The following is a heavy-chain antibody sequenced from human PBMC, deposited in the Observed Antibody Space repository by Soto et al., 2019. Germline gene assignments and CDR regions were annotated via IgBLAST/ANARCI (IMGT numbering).Heavy chain of an antibody. CDR3: AKDGDFWSGYYYYYYYMDV. Sequence: GGSLRLSCAASGFTFSSYAMSWVRQAPGKGLEWVSAISGSGGSTYYADSVKGRFTISRDNSKSTLYLQMNSLRAEDTAVYYCAKDGDFWSGYYYYYYYMDVWGKGTTVTVSS. CDR1: GFTFSSYA. V-gene: IGHV3-23*01. CDR2: ISGSGGST. D-gene: IGHD3-3*01. J-gene: IGHJ6*03.